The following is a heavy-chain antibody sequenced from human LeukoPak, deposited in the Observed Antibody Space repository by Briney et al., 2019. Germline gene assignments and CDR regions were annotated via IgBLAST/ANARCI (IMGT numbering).Heavy chain of an antibody. V-gene: IGHV3-66*01. CDR3: ARAPPAAFFDY. CDR1: GFTVSSNY. D-gene: IGHD2-2*01. Sequence: GGSLRLSCAASGFTVSSNYMSWVRQAPGKGLEWVSVIYSGGSTYYADSVKGRFTISRDNSKNTLYLQMNSLRAEDTAVYYCARAPPAAFFDYWGQGTLVTVSS. J-gene: IGHJ4*02. CDR2: IYSGGST.